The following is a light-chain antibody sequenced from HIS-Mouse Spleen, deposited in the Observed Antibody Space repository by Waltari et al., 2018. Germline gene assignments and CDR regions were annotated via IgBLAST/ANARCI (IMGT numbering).Light chain of an antibody. V-gene: IGLV1-47*01. CDR1: SSNIGRNY. Sequence: QSVLTPPPSASGTPGPRVTISCSGSSSNIGRNYVYWYQQLPGTAPKPLIYRKNQRPSGVPDRFSGSKSGTSASLAISGLRSEDEADYYCAAWDDSLSGPVFGGGTKLTVL. J-gene: IGLJ3*02. CDR3: AAWDDSLSGPV. CDR2: RKN.